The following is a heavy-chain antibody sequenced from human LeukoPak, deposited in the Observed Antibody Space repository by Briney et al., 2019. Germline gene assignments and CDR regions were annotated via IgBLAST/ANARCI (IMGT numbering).Heavy chain of an antibody. CDR1: GFTVSSNY. J-gene: IGHJ6*02. Sequence: GGSLRLSCAAPGFTVSSNYMSWVRQAPGKGLEWVSVIYSGGSTYYADSVKGRFTISRDNSKNTLYLQMNSLRAEDTAVYYCARDRCSGGSCYYGMDVWGQGTTVTVSS. D-gene: IGHD2-15*01. V-gene: IGHV3-66*01. CDR2: IYSGGST. CDR3: ARDRCSGGSCYYGMDV.